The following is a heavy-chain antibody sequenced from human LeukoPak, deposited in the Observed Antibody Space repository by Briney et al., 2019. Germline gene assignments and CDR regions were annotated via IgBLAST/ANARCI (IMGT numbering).Heavy chain of an antibody. J-gene: IGHJ5*02. D-gene: IGHD3-3*01. CDR3: ARRITTSLGDNWFDP. CDR2: IYYSGST. Sequence: SETLSLTCTVSGGSISSYYWSWIRQPPGKGLEWIGYIYYSGSTNYNPSLKSRVTISVDTSKNQFSLKLSSVTAADTAVYYCARRITTSLGDNWFDPWGQGTLDTVSS. V-gene: IGHV4-59*08. CDR1: GGSISSYY.